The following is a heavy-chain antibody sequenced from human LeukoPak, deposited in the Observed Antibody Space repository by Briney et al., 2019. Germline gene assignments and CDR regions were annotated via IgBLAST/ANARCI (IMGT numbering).Heavy chain of an antibody. CDR2: IHNYETTE. D-gene: IGHD6-19*01. CDR3: ARSIAVAGYYFDY. CDR1: GFTFSSFG. J-gene: IGHJ4*02. V-gene: IGHV3-30*02. Sequence: GGSLRLSCAASGFTFSSFGMHWVRQTPGKGLEWVTFIHNYETTEYYADSVKGRFTISRDNSKNTLYLQMNSLRAEDTAVYYCARSIAVAGYYFDYWGQGTLVTVSS.